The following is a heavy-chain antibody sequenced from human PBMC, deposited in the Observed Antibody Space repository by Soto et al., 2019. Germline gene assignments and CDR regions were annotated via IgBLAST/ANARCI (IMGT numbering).Heavy chain of an antibody. CDR1: GGSISSGGFY. D-gene: IGHD7-27*01. CDR3: ARMKVARPNYYFDY. J-gene: IGHJ4*02. Sequence: SETLSLTCTVSGGSISSGGFYWSWIRQYPGKGLEYIGYVSYIGSTYYNQSLKSRVIISIDTSKNQFSLKLSSVTAADTALYYCARMKVARPNYYFDYWGQGTLVTVSS. CDR2: VSYIGST. V-gene: IGHV4-31*03.